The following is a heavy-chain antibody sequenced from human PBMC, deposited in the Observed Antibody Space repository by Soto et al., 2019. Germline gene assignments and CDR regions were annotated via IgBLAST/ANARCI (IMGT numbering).Heavy chain of an antibody. CDR3: NSYPDFWGGGTPL. CDR2: VKSKADGGTA. Sequence: EVQLVESGGGFVQPGGSLRLSCAASGCSITNTWMHWVRQAPGKGLEWVGRVKSKADGGTADYASPVKGRFTVSRDDSKNTQYLQMNSLKMEDTAVYYCNSYPDFWGGGTPLWGQGTLVTVSS. J-gene: IGHJ4*02. V-gene: IGHV3-15*07. D-gene: IGHD3-3*01. CDR1: GCSITNTW.